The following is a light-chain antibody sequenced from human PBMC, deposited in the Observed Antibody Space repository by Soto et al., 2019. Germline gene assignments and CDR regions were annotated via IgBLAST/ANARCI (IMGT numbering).Light chain of an antibody. CDR3: SSFTTSSTFV. CDR1: SSDVGRYNY. V-gene: IGLV2-14*01. CDR2: DVS. J-gene: IGLJ1*01. Sequence: QSALAQPASVSGSPGQSITISCTGTSSDVGRYNYVSWFQQHPGKAPKLLIYDVSIWPSGVSDRFSGSKSGNTASLTISGLQAEDEADYYCSSFTTSSTFVFGTGTKVTVL.